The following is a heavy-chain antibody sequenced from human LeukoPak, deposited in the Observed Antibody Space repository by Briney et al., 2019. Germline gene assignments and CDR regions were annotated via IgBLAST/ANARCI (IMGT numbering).Heavy chain of an antibody. CDR1: GFTFSSYA. CDR3: AKEAIYCSGGSCYSFRTTADTFDY. Sequence: GGSLRLSCAASGFTFSSYAMSWVRQAPGKGLEWVSAISGSGGSTYYADSVKGRFTISRDSSKNTLYLQMNSLRAEDTAVYYCAKEAIYCSGGSCYSFRTTADTFDYWGQGTLVTVSS. J-gene: IGHJ4*02. D-gene: IGHD2-15*01. CDR2: ISGSGGST. V-gene: IGHV3-23*01.